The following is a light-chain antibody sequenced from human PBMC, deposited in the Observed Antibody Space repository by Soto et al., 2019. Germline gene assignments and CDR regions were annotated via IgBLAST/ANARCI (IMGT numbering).Light chain of an antibody. CDR1: SSDVGGYNY. CDR3: SSYTSSSTLLYV. Sequence: QSVLTQPASVSGSPGQSITISCTGTSSDVGGYNYVSWYQQHPGKAPKLMIYDVSNRPSGVSNRFSGSKSGNTASLTISGLQVEDEADYYCSSYTSSSTLLYVFGSGTKLIVL. V-gene: IGLV2-14*01. J-gene: IGLJ1*01. CDR2: DVS.